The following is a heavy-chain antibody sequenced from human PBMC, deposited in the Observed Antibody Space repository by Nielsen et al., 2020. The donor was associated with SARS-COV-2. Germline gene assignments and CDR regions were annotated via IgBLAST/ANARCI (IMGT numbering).Heavy chain of an antibody. Sequence: GGSLRLSCAASGFTFSSYAMHWVRQAPGKGLEWVAVISYDGSNKYYADSVKGRFTISRDNSKNTLYLQMNSLRAEDTAVYYCARGSEWELRGWGQGTLVTVSS. CDR3: ARGSEWELRG. CDR1: GFTFSSYA. V-gene: IGHV3-30-3*01. J-gene: IGHJ4*02. CDR2: ISYDGSNK. D-gene: IGHD1-26*01.